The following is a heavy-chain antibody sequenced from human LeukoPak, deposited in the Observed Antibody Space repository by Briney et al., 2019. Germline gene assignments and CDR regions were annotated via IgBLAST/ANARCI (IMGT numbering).Heavy chain of an antibody. J-gene: IGHJ4*02. CDR2: IYSGGST. Sequence: GGSLRLSCAASGFTFSSYWMSWVRQAPGKGLEWVSVIYSGGSTYYADSVEGRFTISRDNSKNTLYLQMNSLRAEDTAVYYCARAGYWGQGTLVTVSS. D-gene: IGHD7-27*01. CDR3: ARAGY. V-gene: IGHV3-66*01. CDR1: GFTFSSYW.